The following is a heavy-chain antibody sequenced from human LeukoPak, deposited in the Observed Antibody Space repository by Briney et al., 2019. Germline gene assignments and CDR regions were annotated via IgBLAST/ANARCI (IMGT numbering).Heavy chain of an antibody. CDR1: GGTFTTYV. J-gene: IGHJ4*02. CDR2: IIPIFGTA. D-gene: IGHD4-17*01. CDR3: ARNERYGDTRLYHFDY. V-gene: IGHV1-69*01. Sequence: ASVKVSCKASGGTFTTYVITWVRQAPGHALEWMGGIIPIFGTAKYAQKFQGKVTITADESTNTAYMELSSLRSEDTAVYYCARNERYGDTRLYHFDYWGQGTLVTVSS.